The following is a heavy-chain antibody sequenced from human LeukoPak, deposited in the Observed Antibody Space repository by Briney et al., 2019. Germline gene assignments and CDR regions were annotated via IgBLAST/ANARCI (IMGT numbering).Heavy chain of an antibody. CDR1: GFTFSSYA. V-gene: IGHV3-23*01. D-gene: IGHD5-24*01. J-gene: IGHJ3*02. CDR3: ASNADGYNPPTRKKTGFGAFDI. CDR2: ISGSGGST. Sequence: PGGSLRLSCAASGFTFSSYAMSWVRQAPGKVLEWVSAISGSGGSTYYADSVKGRFTISRDNSKNTLYLQMNSLRAEDTAVYYCASNADGYNPPTRKKTGFGAFDIWGQGTMVTVSS.